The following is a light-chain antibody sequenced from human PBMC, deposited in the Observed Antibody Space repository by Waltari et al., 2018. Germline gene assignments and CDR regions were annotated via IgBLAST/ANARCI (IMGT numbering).Light chain of an antibody. J-gene: IGKJ1*01. CDR1: QSVGRY. Sequence: EIVLTQSPGTLSLSPGERATLSCRARQSVGRYFAWYQQKPGQPPSLLIYGAATRATGIPDRFSGSGSGRDLSLIMSRLEPEDFAVYFCQKYEALPATFGQGTKVEIK. V-gene: IGKV3-20*01. CDR2: GAA. CDR3: QKYEALPAT.